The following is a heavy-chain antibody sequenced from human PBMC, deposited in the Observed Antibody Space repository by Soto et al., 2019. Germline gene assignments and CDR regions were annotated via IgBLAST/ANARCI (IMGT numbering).Heavy chain of an antibody. CDR2: IRNKANNYAT. Sequence: EVQVVESGGGLVQPGGSLRLSCAASGFTFSDHYMDWVRQAPGRGLEWVGRIRNKANNYATEYAASVKGRLTISRDDSKTSLYMEMNSLKTEDTAVSSGARERRYYNETTCCYFDNWGQGALVTVSS. D-gene: IGHD3-10*01. CDR3: ARERRYYNETTCCYFDN. J-gene: IGHJ4*02. CDR1: GFTFSDHY. V-gene: IGHV3-72*01.